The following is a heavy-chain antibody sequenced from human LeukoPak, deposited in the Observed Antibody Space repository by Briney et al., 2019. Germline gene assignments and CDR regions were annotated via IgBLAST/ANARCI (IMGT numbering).Heavy chain of an antibody. Sequence: PSETLSLTSAVYGGSFSGYYWSWIRQPPGKGLEWIGEINHSGSTNYNPSLKSRVTISVDTSKNQFSLKLSSVTAADTAVYYCARGGHASNTYYDILTGPKNIFDPWGQGTLVTVSS. V-gene: IGHV4-34*01. D-gene: IGHD3-9*01. CDR1: GGSFSGYY. CDR3: ARGGHASNTYYDILTGPKNIFDP. J-gene: IGHJ5*02. CDR2: INHSGST.